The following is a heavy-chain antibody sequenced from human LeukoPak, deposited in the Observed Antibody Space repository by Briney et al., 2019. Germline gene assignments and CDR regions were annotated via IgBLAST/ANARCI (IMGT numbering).Heavy chain of an antibody. J-gene: IGHJ3*01. D-gene: IGHD3/OR15-3a*01. CDR3: ARDGMDFRAFDL. CDR1: GFPFRRHW. CDR2: TSSDGSSS. V-gene: IGHV3-74*01. Sequence: GGCLSLSPAASGFPFRRHWIHWVPRIPGRGLVCVSRTSSDGSSSDYADILKRRFTISRDNAKNTLYLQMNSVSAEDTAVYYCARDGMDFRAFDLWGQGTMVTVSS.